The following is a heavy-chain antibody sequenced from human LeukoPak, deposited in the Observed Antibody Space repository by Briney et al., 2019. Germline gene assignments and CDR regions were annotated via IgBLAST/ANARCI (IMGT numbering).Heavy chain of an antibody. Sequence: ASVKVSCKASGYTFTSYDINWVRQATGQGLEWMGWMNPNSGNTGYAQKFQGRVTMTRNTSISTAYMELSSLRSEDTAVYYCARGKWELRSVDFDYWGQGTLVTVSS. CDR3: ARGKWELRSVDFDY. CDR2: MNPNSGNT. CDR1: GYTFTSYD. D-gene: IGHD1-26*01. J-gene: IGHJ4*02. V-gene: IGHV1-8*01.